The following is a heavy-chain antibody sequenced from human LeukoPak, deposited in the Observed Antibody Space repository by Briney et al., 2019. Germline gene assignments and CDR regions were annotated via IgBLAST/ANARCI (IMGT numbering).Heavy chain of an antibody. Sequence: ASVKVSCKASGYTFTSYGISWVRQAPGQGLEWMGWISAYNGATHYAQKFQDRVTITADKSTSTAYMELSSLRSEDTAVYYCARVVGLTGYSSTWYSGYYYYMDVWSKGTTVTVSS. J-gene: IGHJ6*03. D-gene: IGHD6-13*01. V-gene: IGHV1-18*01. CDR2: ISAYNGAT. CDR3: ARVVGLTGYSSTWYSGYYYYMDV. CDR1: GYTFTSYG.